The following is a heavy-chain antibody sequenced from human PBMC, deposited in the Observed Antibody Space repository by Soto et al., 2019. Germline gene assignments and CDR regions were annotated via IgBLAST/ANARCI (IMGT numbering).Heavy chain of an antibody. CDR2: IYYSVST. Sequence: ETLSLTCTVSGGAISSYYWSWIRQPPGKGLEWIGYIYYSVSTNYNPSLKSRVTISVDTSKNQFSLKLSSVSATDTAVYYCATTNWFDPWGQGTLVTVSS. CDR1: GGAISSYY. CDR3: ATTNWFDP. J-gene: IGHJ5*02. V-gene: IGHV4-59*08.